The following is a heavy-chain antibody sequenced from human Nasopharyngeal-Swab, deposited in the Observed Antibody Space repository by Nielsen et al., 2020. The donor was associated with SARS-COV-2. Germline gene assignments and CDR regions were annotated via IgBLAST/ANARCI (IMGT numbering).Heavy chain of an antibody. CDR1: GFTFSSYE. CDR2: ISSSGSTI. CDR3: ARATGRRANDY. D-gene: IGHD1-1*01. Sequence: GGSLRLSCAASGFTFSSYEMNWVRQAPGKGLEWVSYISSSGSTIYYADSVKGRFTISRDNAKNSLYLQMNSLRAEDTAVYYCARATGRRANDYWGQGTLVTVSS. J-gene: IGHJ4*02. V-gene: IGHV3-48*03.